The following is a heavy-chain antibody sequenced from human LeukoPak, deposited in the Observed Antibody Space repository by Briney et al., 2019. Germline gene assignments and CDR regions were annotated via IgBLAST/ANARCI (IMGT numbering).Heavy chain of an antibody. J-gene: IGHJ5*02. Sequence: SVKVSCKASGGTVSSYAISWVRQAPGQGLEWMGGIIPIFGTANYAQKFQGRVTITADESTSTAYMELSSLRSEDTAVYYCARDIRKGIAAQNWFDPWGQGTLVTVSS. CDR3: ARDIRKGIAAQNWFDP. CDR1: GGTVSSYA. D-gene: IGHD6-13*01. V-gene: IGHV1-69*13. CDR2: IIPIFGTA.